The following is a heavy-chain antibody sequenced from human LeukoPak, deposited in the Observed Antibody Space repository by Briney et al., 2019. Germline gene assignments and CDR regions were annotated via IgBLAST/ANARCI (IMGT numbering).Heavy chain of an antibody. CDR1: GYSFVAYW. CDR2: IYPGDSDT. V-gene: IGHV5-51*01. J-gene: IGHJ4*02. Sequence: GESLKISCEGSGYSFVAYWIAWVRQMPGKGLEWMGIIYPGDSDTKYSPSFQGQVTISADKSISTAYLQWDSLKASDSAMYYCARGRGWTTVPTALDYWGQGTLVIVSS. CDR3: ARGRGWTTVPTALDY. D-gene: IGHD4-17*01.